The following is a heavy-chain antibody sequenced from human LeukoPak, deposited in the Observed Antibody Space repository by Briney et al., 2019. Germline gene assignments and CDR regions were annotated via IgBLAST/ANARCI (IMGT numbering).Heavy chain of an antibody. CDR1: GGSFSGYY. CDR3: ASQASGYSYGDYYYGMDV. CDR2: INHSGST. D-gene: IGHD5-18*01. V-gene: IGHV4-34*01. Sequence: SETLSLTCAVYGGSFSGYYWSWIRQPPGKGLEWIGEINHSGSTNYNPSLKSRVTISVDTSKNLFSLKLSSVTAADTAVYYCASQASGYSYGDYYYGMDVWGQGTTVTVSS. J-gene: IGHJ6*02.